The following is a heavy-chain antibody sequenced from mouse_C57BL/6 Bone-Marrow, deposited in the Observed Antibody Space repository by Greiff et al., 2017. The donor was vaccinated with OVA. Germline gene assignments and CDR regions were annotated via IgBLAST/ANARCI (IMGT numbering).Heavy chain of an antibody. V-gene: IGHV1-69*01. Sequence: QVQLQQPGAELVMPGASVKLSCKASGYTFISYWMHWVKQRPGQGLEWIGEIDPSDRYTNYNQKFKGKSTLTVDKSSSTAYMQLSSLTSEDSAVYYCAREGGIYYGNFYWGQGTLVTVSA. CDR2: IDPSDRYT. J-gene: IGHJ3*01. D-gene: IGHD2-1*01. CDR1: GYTFISYW. CDR3: AREGGIYYGNFY.